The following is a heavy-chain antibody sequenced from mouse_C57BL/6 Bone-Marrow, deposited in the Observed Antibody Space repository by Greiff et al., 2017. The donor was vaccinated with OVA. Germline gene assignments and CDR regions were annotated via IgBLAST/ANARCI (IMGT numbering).Heavy chain of an antibody. CDR3: ARPGSSLYAMDY. Sequence: LVESGPELVKPGASVKISCKASGYAFSSSWMNWVKQRPGKGLEWIGRIYPGDGDTNYNGKFKGKATLTADKSSSTAHMQLSSLTSEDSAVYFCARPGSSLYAMDYWGQGTSVTVSS. CDR2: IYPGDGDT. CDR1: GYAFSSSW. V-gene: IGHV1-82*01. J-gene: IGHJ4*01. D-gene: IGHD1-1*01.